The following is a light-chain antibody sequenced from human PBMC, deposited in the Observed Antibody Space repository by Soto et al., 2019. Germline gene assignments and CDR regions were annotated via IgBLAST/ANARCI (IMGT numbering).Light chain of an antibody. V-gene: IGKV3-15*01. J-gene: IGKJ1*01. CDR3: QQYGSSGT. CDR2: GAS. Sequence: EIVMTQSPATLSVSPGDRATLSCRASRSVYSNLAWNQQKPGQAPRLLIYGASTRATGVPARFSGSGSGTEFTLTISRLEPEDFAVYYCQQYGSSGTFGQGTKVDIK. CDR1: RSVYSN.